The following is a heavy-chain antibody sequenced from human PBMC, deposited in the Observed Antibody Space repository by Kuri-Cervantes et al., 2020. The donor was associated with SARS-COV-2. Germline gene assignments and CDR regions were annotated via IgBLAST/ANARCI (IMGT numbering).Heavy chain of an antibody. CDR2: IYWDDNK. Sequence: SGPTLVKPTQTLTLTCSFSGFSLSSSGVAVGWIRQPPGKALEWLALIYWDDNKRYSPSLESRLTITKDTSKNQVVLTMTNMDPVDTATYYCAHSQLLLYSQYYFDYWGQGTLVTVSS. CDR1: GFSLSSSGVA. CDR3: AHSQLLLYSQYYFDY. D-gene: IGHD2-2*02. J-gene: IGHJ4*02. V-gene: IGHV2-5*02.